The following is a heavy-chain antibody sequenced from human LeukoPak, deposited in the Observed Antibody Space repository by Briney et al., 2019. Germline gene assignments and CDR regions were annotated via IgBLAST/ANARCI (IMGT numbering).Heavy chain of an antibody. CDR3: ARDRLGAAAGWFDP. J-gene: IGHJ5*02. D-gene: IGHD6-13*01. V-gene: IGHV1-2*02. CDR2: INPNSGGT. Sequence: ASVKVSCKASGYTFPGYGISWVRQAPGQGLEWMGWINPNSGGTNYAQKFQGRVTMTRDTSISTAYMELSRLRSDDTAVYYCARDRLGAAAGWFDPWGQGTLVTVSS. CDR1: GYTFPGYG.